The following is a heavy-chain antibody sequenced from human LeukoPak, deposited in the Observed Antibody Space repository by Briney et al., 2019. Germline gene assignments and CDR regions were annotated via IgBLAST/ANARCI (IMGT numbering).Heavy chain of an antibody. CDR2: IYYSGST. D-gene: IGHD6-6*01. J-gene: IGHJ4*02. CDR1: GGSISSYY. V-gene: IGHV4-59*01. Sequence: SETLSLTCPVSGGSISSYYWSWIRQPPGKGLEWIGYIYYSGSTNYNPSLKSRVTISVDTSKNQFSLKLTTVTAADTAVYYCARGSSSSYDYWGQGPLVSVSS. CDR3: ARGSSSSYDY.